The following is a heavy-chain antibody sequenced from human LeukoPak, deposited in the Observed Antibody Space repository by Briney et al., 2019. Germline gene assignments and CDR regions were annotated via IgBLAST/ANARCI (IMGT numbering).Heavy chain of an antibody. Sequence: TTSETLSLTCAVYGGSFSGYYWSWIRQPPGKGLEWIGEINHSGSTNYNPSLKSRVTISVDTSKNQFSLKLSSVTAADTAVYYCARGLYSSSGSDGMDVWGKGTTVTVSS. J-gene: IGHJ6*04. CDR2: INHSGST. CDR1: GGSFSGYY. V-gene: IGHV4-34*01. CDR3: ARGLYSSSGSDGMDV. D-gene: IGHD6-13*01.